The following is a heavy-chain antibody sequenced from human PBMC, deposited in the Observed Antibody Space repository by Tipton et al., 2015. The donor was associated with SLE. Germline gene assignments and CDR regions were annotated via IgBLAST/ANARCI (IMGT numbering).Heavy chain of an antibody. CDR2: IKEDGSQK. J-gene: IGHJ4*02. CDR1: GFSFSESG. CDR3: ARVSAYDYEAYLDY. Sequence: GSLRLSCAASGFSFSESGMHWVRQAPGKGLEWVANIKEDGSQKYYVDSVKGRFTISRDNAKTSLYLQMNSLRAEDTAVYYCARVSAYDYEAYLDYWGQGTLVTVSS. D-gene: IGHD5-12*01. V-gene: IGHV3-7*03.